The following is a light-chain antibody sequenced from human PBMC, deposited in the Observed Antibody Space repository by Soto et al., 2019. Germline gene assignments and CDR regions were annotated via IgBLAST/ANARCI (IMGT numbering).Light chain of an antibody. CDR2: DAS. J-gene: IGKJ3*01. CDR1: QSVSSY. Sequence: EIVLTQSPATLSLSPGERATLSCGASQSVSSYLAWYQQKPGQAPRVLIYDASNRATGIPARYSGSGSGTDFTLTISSLEPEDFAVYYCQQRSNWPREITFGPGTKVDIK. CDR3: QQRSNWPREIT. V-gene: IGKV3-11*01.